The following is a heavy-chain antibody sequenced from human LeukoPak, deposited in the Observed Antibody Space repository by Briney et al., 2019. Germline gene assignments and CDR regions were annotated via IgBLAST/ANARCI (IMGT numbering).Heavy chain of an antibody. Sequence: GGSLRQSCAACGFNFSSYAMHWVRQAPGGELEGVGLISYGGIDKSYAHSVKGRFTLSRDSSKRTLYLQMNSLGAEDTAMYYCATLSGYLHHWGQGTVVTVSS. J-gene: IGHJ4*02. CDR1: GFNFSSYA. D-gene: IGHD1-26*01. CDR3: ATLSGYLHH. CDR2: ISYGGIDK. V-gene: IGHV3-30*04.